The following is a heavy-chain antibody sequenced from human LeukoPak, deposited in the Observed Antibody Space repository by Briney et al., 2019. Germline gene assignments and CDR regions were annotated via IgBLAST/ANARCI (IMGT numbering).Heavy chain of an antibody. J-gene: IGHJ4*02. Sequence: GGSLRLSCAASGFTFSTYWMSWVRQAPGKGLGWVAKIKEDGTEEYYVDSVKGRFTISRDNAKNSLYLQMNSLRAEDTAMYYCSRSRSVDFDYWGQGTLVTVSS. CDR1: GFTFSTYW. V-gene: IGHV3-7*01. CDR3: SRSRSVDFDY. CDR2: IKEDGTEE.